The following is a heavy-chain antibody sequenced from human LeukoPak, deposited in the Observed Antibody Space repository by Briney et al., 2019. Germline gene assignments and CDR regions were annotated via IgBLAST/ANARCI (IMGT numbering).Heavy chain of an antibody. D-gene: IGHD3-16*01. CDR1: GFTFSSYG. J-gene: IGHJ2*01. CDR2: IWYDGSNK. CDR3: ARESLEESGYDVPWPAGYFDL. V-gene: IGHV3-33*01. Sequence: GGSLRLSCAASGFTFSSYGMHWVRQAPGKGLEWVAVIWYDGSNKYYADSVKGRFTISRDNSKNTLYLQMNSLRAEDTAVYYCARESLEESGYDVPWPAGYFDLWGRGTLVTVSS.